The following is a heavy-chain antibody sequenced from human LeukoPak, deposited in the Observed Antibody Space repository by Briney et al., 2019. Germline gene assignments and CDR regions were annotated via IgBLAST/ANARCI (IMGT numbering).Heavy chain of an antibody. CDR1: GFTFSSYS. V-gene: IGHV3-21*01. Sequence: GGSLRLSCAASGFTFSSYSMSWVRQAAGKGLEWVSSISSSSSYIYYADSVKGRFTISRDNAKNSLYLQMNSLRAEDTAVYYCARDPVVVPAAKPGGWFDHWGQGTLVTVSS. D-gene: IGHD2-2*01. J-gene: IGHJ5*02. CDR3: ARDPVVVPAAKPGGWFDH. CDR2: ISSSSSYI.